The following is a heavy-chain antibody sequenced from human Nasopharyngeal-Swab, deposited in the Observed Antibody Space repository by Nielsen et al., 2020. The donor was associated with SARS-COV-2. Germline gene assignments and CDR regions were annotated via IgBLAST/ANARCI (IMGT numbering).Heavy chain of an antibody. CDR1: GGSISSSSYY. CDR2: IYYSGST. J-gene: IGHJ6*02. V-gene: IGHV4-39*01. D-gene: IGHD2-15*01. CDR3: ARLSSLSGGGGLNYYSYYGMDV. Sequence: SETLSLTCTVSGGSISSSSYYWGWIRQPPGKGLEWIGSIYYSGSTNYNSSLKRRVTISVDTSKNQFSLKLNSVTAADTAVYYCARLSSLSGGGGLNYYSYYGMDVWGQGTTVTVSS.